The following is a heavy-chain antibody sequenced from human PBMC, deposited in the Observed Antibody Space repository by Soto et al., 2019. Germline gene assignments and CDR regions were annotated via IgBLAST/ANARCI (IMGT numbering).Heavy chain of an antibody. V-gene: IGHV3-23*01. CDR3: AKDALWYYDILTGYSPPDY. Sequence: GGSLRLSCAASGFTFSSYAMSWVRQAPGKGLEWVSAISGSGGSTYYADSVKGRFTISRDNSKNTLYLQMNSLRAEDTAVYYCAKDALWYYDILTGYSPPDYWGQGTLVTVSS. J-gene: IGHJ4*02. CDR2: ISGSGGST. D-gene: IGHD3-9*01. CDR1: GFTFSSYA.